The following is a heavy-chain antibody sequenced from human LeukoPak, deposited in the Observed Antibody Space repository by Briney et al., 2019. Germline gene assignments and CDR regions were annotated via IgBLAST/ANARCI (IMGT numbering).Heavy chain of an antibody. V-gene: IGHV4-31*03. CDR1: GGSISSGGYY. CDR3: ARGDILTGYNY. J-gene: IGHJ4*02. D-gene: IGHD3-9*01. Sequence: PSETLSLTCSVSGGSISSGGYYWSWIRQHPGRGLEWIGYIHYSGSTFYNPSLKSRLTISVDTSKNQFSLRLSSVTAADTAVYYCARGDILTGYNYWGQGTLVTVSS. CDR2: IHYSGST.